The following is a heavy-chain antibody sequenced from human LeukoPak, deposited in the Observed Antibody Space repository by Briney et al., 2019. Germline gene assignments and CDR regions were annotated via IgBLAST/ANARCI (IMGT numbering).Heavy chain of an antibody. D-gene: IGHD6-19*01. CDR3: ARGAGTGGGYYYYGMDV. Sequence: GASVKVSCKASGYTFTSYGISWVRQAPGQGLEWMGWISAYNGNTNYAQKPQGRVTMTTDTSTSTAYMELRSLRSDDTAVYYCARGAGTGGGYYYYGMDVWGQGTTVTVSS. CDR2: ISAYNGNT. J-gene: IGHJ6*02. CDR1: GYTFTSYG. V-gene: IGHV1-18*01.